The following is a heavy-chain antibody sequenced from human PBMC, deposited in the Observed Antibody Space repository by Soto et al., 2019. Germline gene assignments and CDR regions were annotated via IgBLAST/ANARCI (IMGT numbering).Heavy chain of an antibody. CDR1: GFTFSSYS. CDR3: ARDHGLSSYAFDI. D-gene: IGHD2-15*01. Sequence: EVQLVESGGGLVKPGGSLRLSCAASGFTFSSYSMNWVRKATGKGLEWVSSISSSSSYIYYADSVKGRVTISRDNAKNSQYLQINSLRAEDTAVYYCARDHGLSSYAFDIWGQGTMVTVSS. V-gene: IGHV3-21*06. CDR2: ISSSSSYI. J-gene: IGHJ3*02.